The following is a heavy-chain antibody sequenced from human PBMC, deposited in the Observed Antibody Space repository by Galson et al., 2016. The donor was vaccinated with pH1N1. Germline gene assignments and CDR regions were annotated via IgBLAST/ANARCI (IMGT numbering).Heavy chain of an antibody. CDR3: ARSARVWFDSSGYYPHYFDN. J-gene: IGHJ4*02. D-gene: IGHD3-22*01. V-gene: IGHV5-51*01. CDR1: GYTFTRNW. Sequence: QSGAEVKKPGESLKISCQASGYTFTRNWIAWVRQMPGRGLEWMGMIYPGDSDTRYNPSFQGQVTISADKSSSTTYLHWSSLDASDTAMYFCARSARVWFDSSGYYPHYFDNWGQGTLVTVSS. CDR2: IYPGDSDT.